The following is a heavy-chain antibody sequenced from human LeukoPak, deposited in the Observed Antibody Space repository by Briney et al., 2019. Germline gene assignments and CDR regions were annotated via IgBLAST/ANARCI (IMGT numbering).Heavy chain of an antibody. J-gene: IGHJ4*02. D-gene: IGHD3-9*01. CDR1: GYTFTSYD. CDR2: MNPNSGNT. V-gene: IGHV1-8*01. Sequence: GASVKVSCKASGYTFTSYDINWVRQATGQGLEWMGWMNPNSGNTGYAQKFQGRVTMTRDTSTSTVYMELSSLRSEDTAVYYCARHRYFDWSPFDYWGQGTLVTVSS. CDR3: ARHRYFDWSPFDY.